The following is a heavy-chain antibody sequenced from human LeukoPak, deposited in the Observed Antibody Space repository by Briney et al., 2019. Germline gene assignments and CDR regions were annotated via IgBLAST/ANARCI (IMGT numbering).Heavy chain of an antibody. Sequence: PGGSLRLSCAASGFTFSSYSMNWVRQAPGKGLGWVSSISSSSSYIYYADSVKGRFTISRDNAKNSLYLQMNSLRAEDTAVYYCASLLDRSWPFDYWGQGTLVTVSS. CDR3: ASLLDRSWPFDY. D-gene: IGHD6-13*01. CDR2: ISSSSSYI. J-gene: IGHJ4*02. V-gene: IGHV3-21*01. CDR1: GFTFSSYS.